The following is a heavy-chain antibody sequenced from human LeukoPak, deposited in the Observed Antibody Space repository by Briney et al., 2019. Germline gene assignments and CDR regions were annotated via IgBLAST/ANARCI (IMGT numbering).Heavy chain of an antibody. CDR1: GYTFTSSY. J-gene: IGHJ4*02. V-gene: IGHV1-69*06. Sequence: GASVKVSCKASGYTFTSSYMHWVRQAPGQGLEWMGGIIPIFGTANYAQKFQGRVTITADKSTSTAYMELSSLRSEDTAVYYCARSSIGYYDILTGYYNGYFDYWGQGTLVTVSS. D-gene: IGHD3-9*01. CDR2: IIPIFGTA. CDR3: ARSSIGYYDILTGYYNGYFDY.